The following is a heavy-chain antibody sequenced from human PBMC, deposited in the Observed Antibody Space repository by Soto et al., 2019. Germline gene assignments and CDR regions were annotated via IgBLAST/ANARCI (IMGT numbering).Heavy chain of an antibody. D-gene: IGHD6-13*01. CDR3: VRGLREWQQLVPLDY. J-gene: IGHJ4*02. V-gene: IGHV5-10-1*01. Sequence: PGESLKISCKGSGYTFPSYYINWVRQMPGKGLEWMGRIDSSDSYTKYSPSFQGHVTISVDKSINTAYLQWNSLKASDTAMYYCVRGLREWQQLVPLDYWGQGTLVTVSS. CDR2: IDSSDSYT. CDR1: GYTFPSYY.